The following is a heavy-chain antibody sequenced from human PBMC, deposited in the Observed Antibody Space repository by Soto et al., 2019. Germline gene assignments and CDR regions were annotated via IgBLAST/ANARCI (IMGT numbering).Heavy chain of an antibody. Sequence: PSETLSLTCTVSGGSISGHYWIWIRQSPGKGLEWIGYIFYTGSTNYNPSLKSRVTLSVDTSKNQFSLRLSSVTAAGTAVYYCAGVSSSGCSPDYWGQGTLGTVSS. CDR3: AGVSSSGCSPDY. J-gene: IGHJ4*02. CDR2: IFYTGST. CDR1: GGSISGHY. D-gene: IGHD6-19*01. V-gene: IGHV4-59*11.